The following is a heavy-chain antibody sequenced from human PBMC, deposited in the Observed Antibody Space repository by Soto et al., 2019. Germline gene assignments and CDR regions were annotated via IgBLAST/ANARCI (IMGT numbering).Heavy chain of an antibody. D-gene: IGHD3-22*01. Sequence: QVQLVQSGAEVKKPGSSVKVSCKASGGTFSSYAISWVRQAPGQGLEWMGGIIPIFGTANYAQKFQGRVTITADKSTSTAYMELSSLRSEDTAVYYCARETRPITMIVVVIPGAFDIWGQGTMVTVSS. CDR2: IIPIFGTA. J-gene: IGHJ3*02. CDR1: GGTFSSYA. V-gene: IGHV1-69*06. CDR3: ARETRPITMIVVVIPGAFDI.